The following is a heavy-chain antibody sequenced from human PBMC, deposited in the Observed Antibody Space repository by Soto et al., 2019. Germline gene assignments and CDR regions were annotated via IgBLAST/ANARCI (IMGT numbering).Heavy chain of an antibody. V-gene: IGHV1-46*03. CDR3: ARDPGGGATITIRYYFDY. J-gene: IGHJ4*02. D-gene: IGHD5-12*01. CDR2: INPSGGST. Sequence: GASVKVSCKASGYTFTSYYMHWVRQAPGQGLEWMGIINPSGGSTSYAQKFQGRVTMTRDTSTSTVYMELSSLRSEDTAVYYCARDPGGGATITIRYYFDYWGQGTLVTVSS. CDR1: GYTFTSYY.